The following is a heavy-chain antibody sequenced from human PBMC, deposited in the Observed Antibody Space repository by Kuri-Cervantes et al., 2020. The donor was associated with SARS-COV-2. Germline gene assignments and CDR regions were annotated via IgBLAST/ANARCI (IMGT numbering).Heavy chain of an antibody. CDR3: ARHRGGYCSSNSCYPGYYYYGMDV. Sequence: KVSCKGSGYSFTSYWIGWVRQMPGKGLEWMGIIYPGDSDTRYSPSFQGQVTISADKSISTAYLQWSSLKASDTAMYYCARHRGGYCSSNSCYPGYYYYGMDVWGQGTTVTVSS. J-gene: IGHJ6*02. CDR2: IYPGDSDT. CDR1: GYSFTSYW. D-gene: IGHD2-2*01. V-gene: IGHV5-51*01.